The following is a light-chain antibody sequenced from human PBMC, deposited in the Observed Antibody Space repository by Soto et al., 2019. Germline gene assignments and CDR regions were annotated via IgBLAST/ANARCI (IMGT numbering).Light chain of an antibody. CDR3: QQYYSTPHT. CDR1: QSVFYSSNNKNY. CDR2: WAS. V-gene: IGKV4-1*01. J-gene: IGKJ1*01. Sequence: DIVLTQSPDSLAVSLGERATINCKSSQSVFYSSNNKNYIAWYQQKPGQPPKLLIYWASTRESGVPDLCSGSGSGTDFTLTISSLQAEDVAVYYCQQYYSTPHTFGQGTKVEIK.